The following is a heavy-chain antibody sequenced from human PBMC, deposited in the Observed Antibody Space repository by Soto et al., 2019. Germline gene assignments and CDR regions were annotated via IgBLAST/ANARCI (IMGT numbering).Heavy chain of an antibody. CDR3: ARTPYSGYDWGDYYYYGMDV. CDR2: IIPIFGTA. J-gene: IGHJ6*02. D-gene: IGHD5-12*01. CDR1: GGTFSSYA. Sequence: QVQLVQSGAEVKKPGSSVKVSCKASGGTFSSYAISWVRQAPGQGLVWMGGIIPIFGTANYAQKFQGRVTITADESTSTAYMELSSLRSEDTAVYYCARTPYSGYDWGDYYYYGMDVWGQGTTVTVSS. V-gene: IGHV1-69*01.